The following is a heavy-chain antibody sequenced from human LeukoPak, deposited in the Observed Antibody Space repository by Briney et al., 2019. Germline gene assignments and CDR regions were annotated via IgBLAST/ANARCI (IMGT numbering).Heavy chain of an antibody. J-gene: IGHJ6*02. Sequence: GGSLRLSCAASGLNFGGYAMTWVRQTPGKGLEWVSTISGNMGSTYYTDSVKGRFTISRDNAKSTLYLQMNSLRAEDTALYYCARGSGWPEDYYYGMDVWGQGTTVTVSS. V-gene: IGHV3-23*01. CDR2: ISGNMGST. CDR3: ARGSGWPEDYYYGMDV. D-gene: IGHD6-19*01. CDR1: GLNFGGYA.